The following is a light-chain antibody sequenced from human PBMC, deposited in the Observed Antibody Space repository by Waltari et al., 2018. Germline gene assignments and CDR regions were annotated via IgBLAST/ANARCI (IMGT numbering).Light chain of an antibody. CDR2: DAS. V-gene: IGKV3-11*02. J-gene: IGKJ3*01. CDR1: QSVSSY. CDR3: EQRSNWPAT. Sequence: EIVLTQSPATLSFSPGERATLSCRASQSVSSYLAWYHQKPGQAPRLLIYDASNRATGIRARFSGSASGRDFTLTISSLEPEDFAVYYCEQRSNWPATFGPGTKVDIK.